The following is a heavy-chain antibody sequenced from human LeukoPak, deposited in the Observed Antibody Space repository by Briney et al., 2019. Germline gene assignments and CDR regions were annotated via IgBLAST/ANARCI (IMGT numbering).Heavy chain of an antibody. Sequence: PGGSLRLSCAASGFTVSSNYMSWVRQAPGKGREWVAVIYSGDSTYYADSVKGRFAISRDNTKNTLNLQMNSLRVEDTAVYYCARDEEGYCSGGSCYPRWLDWGQGTLVTVSS. CDR3: ARDEEGYCSGGSCYPRWLD. D-gene: IGHD2-15*01. V-gene: IGHV3-66*01. J-gene: IGHJ4*02. CDR2: IYSGDST. CDR1: GFTVSSNY.